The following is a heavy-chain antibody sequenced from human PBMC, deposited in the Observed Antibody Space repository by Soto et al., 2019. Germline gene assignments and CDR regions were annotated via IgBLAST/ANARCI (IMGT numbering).Heavy chain of an antibody. Sequence: GASVKVSCKASGYTFTSYYMHWVRQAPGQGLEWMGIINPSGGSTSYAQKFQGWVTMTRDTSISTAYMELSRLRSDDTAVYYCARDAGPHYSSGWLLKDNWFDPWGQGTLVTVSS. CDR2: INPSGGST. CDR1: GYTFTSYY. J-gene: IGHJ5*02. CDR3: ARDAGPHYSSGWLLKDNWFDP. D-gene: IGHD6-19*01. V-gene: IGHV1-46*01.